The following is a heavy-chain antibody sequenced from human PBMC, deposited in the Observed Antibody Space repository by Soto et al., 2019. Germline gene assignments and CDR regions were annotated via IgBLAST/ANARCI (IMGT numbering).Heavy chain of an antibody. CDR3: AHRLASPYYYDSRGSSFDY. D-gene: IGHD3-22*01. V-gene: IGHV2-5*02. CDR2: IYWDDDK. J-gene: IGHJ4*02. Sequence: QITLKESGPTLVKPTQTLTLTCTVSGFSLITTGVAVGWIRQPPGKALEWLTLIYWDDDKRYSPSLKSRLTITXDXXKNQVVLTMTNMDPVDTATYYCAHRLASPYYYDSRGSSFDYWGQGTLVTVSS. CDR1: GFSLITTGVA.